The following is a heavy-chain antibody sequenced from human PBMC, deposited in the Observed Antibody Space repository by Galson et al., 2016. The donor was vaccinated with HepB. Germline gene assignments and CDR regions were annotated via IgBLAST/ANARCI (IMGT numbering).Heavy chain of an antibody. CDR2: ISGSGGTT. CDR3: AKSSGYCSGDHCYFLEYGLDV. CDR1: GFTFTSYA. Sequence: SLRLSCAASGFTFTSYAMNWVRQAPGKGLEWVSGISGSGGTTHYADSVKGRFTISRDNSNNRLHLQVNSLRDEDTAVYYCAKSSGYCSGDHCYFLEYGLDVWGQGTTVIVSS. V-gene: IGHV3-23*01. J-gene: IGHJ6*02. D-gene: IGHD2-15*01.